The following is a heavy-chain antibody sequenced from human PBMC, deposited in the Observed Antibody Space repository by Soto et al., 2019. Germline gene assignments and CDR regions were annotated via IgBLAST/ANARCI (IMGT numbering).Heavy chain of an antibody. CDR1: GFTFSSYG. CDR2: ISYDGSNK. V-gene: IGHV3-30*03. CDR3: AAERGMDV. J-gene: IGHJ6*02. Sequence: GGSLRLSCAASGFTFSSYGMHWVRQAPGKGLEWVAVISYDGSNKYYADSVKGRFTISRDNSKNTLYLQMNSLRAEDTAVYYCAAERGMDVWGHGTTVTVSS.